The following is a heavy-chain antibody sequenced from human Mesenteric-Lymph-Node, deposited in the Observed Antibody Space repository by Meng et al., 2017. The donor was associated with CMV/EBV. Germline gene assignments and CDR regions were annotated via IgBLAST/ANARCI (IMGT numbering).Heavy chain of an antibody. CDR2: ISWNSDNI. CDR1: GFTFDDYS. Sequence: SLKISCEASGFTFDDYSMHWVRQAPGKGLEWVSGISWNSDNIVYADSVKGRFTISRDNARNSLYLQMNSLRAEDTAVYYCASLDIVVVPAAKDYWGQGTLVTVSS. J-gene: IGHJ4*02. V-gene: IGHV3-9*01. CDR3: ASLDIVVVPAAKDY. D-gene: IGHD2-2*03.